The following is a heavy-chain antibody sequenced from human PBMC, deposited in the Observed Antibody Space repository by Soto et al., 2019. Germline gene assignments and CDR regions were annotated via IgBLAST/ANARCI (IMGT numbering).Heavy chain of an antibody. V-gene: IGHV3-23*01. CDR1: GFTFGNFV. J-gene: IGHJ6*02. CDR3: TKASSDRNHMEV. CDR2: ITETGGDT. Sequence: GGSLRLSCAASGFTFGNFVMRWVRQTPGKGLEWVSTITETGGDTYYTDSVKGRFTISRDNSKNTLYLQMTSLRAEDTALYYCTKASSDRNHMEVWGPGTTVTVSS.